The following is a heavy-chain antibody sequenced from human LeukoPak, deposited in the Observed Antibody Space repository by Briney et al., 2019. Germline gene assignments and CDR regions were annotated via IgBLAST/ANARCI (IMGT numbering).Heavy chain of an antibody. CDR3: ARGVFYGDYVGDYYYMDV. CDR2: MNPISGNT. J-gene: IGHJ6*03. V-gene: IGHV1-8*01. CDR1: GYTFTSYD. Sequence: ASVKVSCKASGYTFTSYDINWVRQATGQGLEWMGWMNPISGNTGYAQKFQGRVTMTRNTSISTAYMELSSLRSEDTAVYYCARGVFYGDYVGDYYYMDVWGKGTTVTVSS. D-gene: IGHD4-17*01.